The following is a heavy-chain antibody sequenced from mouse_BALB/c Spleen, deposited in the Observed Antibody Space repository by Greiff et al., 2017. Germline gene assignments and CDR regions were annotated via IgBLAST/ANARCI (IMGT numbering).Heavy chain of an antibody. V-gene: IGHV5-6-3*01. D-gene: IGHD1-1*02. J-gene: IGHJ4*01. CDR1: GFTFSSYG. CDR3: ARDYGYYAMDY. CDR2: INSNGGST. Sequence: DVKLVESGGGLVQPGGSLKLSCAASGFTFSSYGMSWVRQTPDKRLELVATINSNGGSTYYPDSVKGRFTISRDNAKNTLYLQMSSLKSEDTAMYYCARDYGYYAMDYWGQGTSVTVSS.